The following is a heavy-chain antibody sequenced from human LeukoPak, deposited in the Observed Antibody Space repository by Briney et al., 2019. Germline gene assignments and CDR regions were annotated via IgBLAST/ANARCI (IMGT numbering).Heavy chain of an antibody. CDR3: AKEGETGSFDY. CDR2: ISGSGGTT. D-gene: IGHD1-14*01. V-gene: IGHV3-23*01. CDR1: GFTFSSYD. J-gene: IGHJ4*02. Sequence: GGSLRLSCAASGFTFSSYDMSWVRQAPGKGLEWVSGISGSGGTTYYADSVKGQFTISRDNSKNTLYLQMNSLRAEDTAVYYCAKEGETGSFDYWGQGNLVTVSS.